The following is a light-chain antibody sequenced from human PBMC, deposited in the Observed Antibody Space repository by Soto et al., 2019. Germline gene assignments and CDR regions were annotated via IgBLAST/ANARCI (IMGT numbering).Light chain of an antibody. V-gene: IGKV3-20*01. J-gene: IGKJ2*03. CDR3: QQYGNSPRYS. CDR2: ATS. CDR1: QSVSSNY. Sequence: EIVLTQSPSTLSLSLGERATLSCRASQSVSSNYLAWYQQKPGQAPRLLIYATSSRATGIPDRFSGSGSGTDFTLTISRLEPEDFAVYYCQQYGNSPRYSFGQGTKLEIK.